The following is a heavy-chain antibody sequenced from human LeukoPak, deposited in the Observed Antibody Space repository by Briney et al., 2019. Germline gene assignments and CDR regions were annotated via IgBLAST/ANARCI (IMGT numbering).Heavy chain of an antibody. CDR2: IYYGGST. V-gene: IGHV4-59*08. CDR3: AGLSVGDLYFDK. D-gene: IGHD4-17*01. CDR1: GGSISSYS. J-gene: IGHJ4*02. Sequence: PSETLSLTCAASGGSISSYSWSWVRQPPGKGLEWISYIYYGGSTNYNPSLKSRVTISAETTTTRFPLMLSCVIAAETAVYYCAGLSVGDLYFDKWGQGTLVTVSS.